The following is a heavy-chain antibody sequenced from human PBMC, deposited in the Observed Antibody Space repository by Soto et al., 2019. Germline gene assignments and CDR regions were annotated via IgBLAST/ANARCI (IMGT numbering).Heavy chain of an antibody. V-gene: IGHV4-59*08. CDR3: VRQSDYDLLTGSSGYFDF. CDR2: IYYSGST. D-gene: IGHD3-9*01. J-gene: IGHJ4*02. CDR1: GGSISSYY. Sequence: PSQTLSLTCTVSGGSISSYYWSWIRQPPGKGLEWIGYIYYSGSTNYNPSVRSRVTISVDTSKNEFSLTLRSVSAADTAVYLCVRQSDYDLLTGSSGYFDFWGQGALVTVSS.